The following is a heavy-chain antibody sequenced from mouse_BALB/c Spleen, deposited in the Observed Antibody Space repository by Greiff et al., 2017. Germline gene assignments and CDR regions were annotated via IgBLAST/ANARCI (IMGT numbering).Heavy chain of an antibody. J-gene: IGHJ4*01. D-gene: IGHD2-2*01. Sequence: DVHLVESGPGLVKPSQSLSLTCTVTGYSITSDYAWNCIRQFPGNKLEWMGYISYSGSTSYNPSLKSRISITRDTSKNQFFLQLNSVTTEDTATYYCAALWLRRGYAMDYWGQGTSVTVSS. V-gene: IGHV3-2*02. CDR2: ISYSGST. CDR3: AALWLRRGYAMDY. CDR1: GYSITSDYA.